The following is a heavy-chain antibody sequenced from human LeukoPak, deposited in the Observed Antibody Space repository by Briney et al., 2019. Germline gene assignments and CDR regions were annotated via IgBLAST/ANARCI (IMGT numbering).Heavy chain of an antibody. V-gene: IGHV3-30*02. CDR1: GFTFSTYG. Sequence: GGSLRLSCAASGFTFSTYGMHWVRQAPGKGLEWVAFIRYDGSNKYYADSVKGRFTISRDNSKNTLYLQMNSLTAEDTAVYFCARGYSYHFNYWGQGTLVTVSS. D-gene: IGHD5-24*01. CDR3: ARGYSYHFNY. J-gene: IGHJ4*02. CDR2: IRYDGSNK.